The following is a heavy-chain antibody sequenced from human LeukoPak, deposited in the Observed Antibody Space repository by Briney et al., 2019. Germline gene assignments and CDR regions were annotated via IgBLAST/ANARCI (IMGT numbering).Heavy chain of an antibody. CDR2: ISSSSSTI. J-gene: IGHJ4*02. CDR1: GFTFSSYS. Sequence: GGSLRLSCAASGFTFSSYSMNWVRQAPGKGLEWVSYISSSSSTIYYADFVRGRFTISRDNSKNTVYLQMNSLRAEDTAVFYCVKDMKIKAAGYYFDYWGQGTLVTVSS. CDR3: VKDMKIKAAGYYFDY. V-gene: IGHV3-48*01. D-gene: IGHD6-13*01.